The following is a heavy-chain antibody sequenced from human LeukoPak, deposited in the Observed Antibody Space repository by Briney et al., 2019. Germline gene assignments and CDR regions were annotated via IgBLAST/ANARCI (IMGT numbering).Heavy chain of an antibody. V-gene: IGHV1-18*01. D-gene: IGHD2-15*01. Sequence: ASVKVSCKASGYTFTSYGISWVRQAPGQGLEWMGWISAYNGNTNYAQKLQGRVTMTTDTSTSTAYMELRSLRSDATAVYYCARVGYCSGGSCYDGAFDIWGQGTMVTVSS. CDR1: GYTFTSYG. J-gene: IGHJ3*02. CDR2: ISAYNGNT. CDR3: ARVGYCSGGSCYDGAFDI.